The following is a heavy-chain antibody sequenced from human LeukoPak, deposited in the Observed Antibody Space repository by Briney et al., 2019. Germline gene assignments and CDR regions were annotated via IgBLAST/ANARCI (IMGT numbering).Heavy chain of an antibody. J-gene: IGHJ5*02. CDR1: GYTFTSYD. V-gene: IGHV1-8*01. D-gene: IGHD4-23*01. CDR3: ARAGIGRKSRWLENWFDP. Sequence: GASVKVSCKASGYTFTSYDINWVRQATGQGLEWMGLMNPNSANTVYTQKFQGRVTMTRNTSITTAYMELSSLRSEDTAVYYCARAGIGRKSRWLENWFDPWGQGTLVTVSS. CDR2: MNPNSANT.